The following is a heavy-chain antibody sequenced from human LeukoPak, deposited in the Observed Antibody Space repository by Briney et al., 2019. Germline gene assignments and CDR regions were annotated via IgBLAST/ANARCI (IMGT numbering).Heavy chain of an antibody. J-gene: IGHJ4*02. Sequence: SETLSLTCTVSGGSVSSYFWSWIRQPPGKGLEWIGYISYSESTNYNPSLKSRVTISLDTSKNQFSLKLSSVTAADTAVYYCAREEAWVIDNWGRGTLVTVSS. CDR2: ISYSEST. CDR3: AREEAWVIDN. V-gene: IGHV4-59*02. CDR1: GGSVSSYF. D-gene: IGHD4-23*01.